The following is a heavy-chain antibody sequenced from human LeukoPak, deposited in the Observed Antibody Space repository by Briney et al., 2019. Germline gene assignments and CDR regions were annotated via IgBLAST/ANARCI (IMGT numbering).Heavy chain of an antibody. J-gene: IGHJ4*02. CDR2: IIPILGIA. D-gene: IGHD1-26*01. CDR1: GGTFSSYA. CDR3: ARDAKVGATTFDY. V-gene: IGHV1-69*04. Sequence: GASVKVSCKASGGTFSSYAISWVRQAPGQGLEWMGRIIPILGIANYAQKFQGRVAITADKSTSTAYMELSSLRSEDTAVYYCARDAKVGATTFDYWGQGTLVTVSS.